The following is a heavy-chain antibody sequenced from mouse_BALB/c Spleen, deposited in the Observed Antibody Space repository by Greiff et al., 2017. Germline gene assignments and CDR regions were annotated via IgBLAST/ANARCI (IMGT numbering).Heavy chain of an antibody. CDR3: ANYDGYYTFAY. J-gene: IGHJ3*01. CDR1: VFSLTSYG. CDR2: IWAGGST. Sequence: QVQLKESGPGLVAPSQSLSITCTVSVFSLTSYGVHWVRQPPGKGLEWLGVIWAGGSTNYNSALMSRLSISKDNSKSQVFLKMNSLQTDDTAMYYCANYDGYYTFAYWGQGTLVTVSA. D-gene: IGHD2-3*01. V-gene: IGHV2-9*02.